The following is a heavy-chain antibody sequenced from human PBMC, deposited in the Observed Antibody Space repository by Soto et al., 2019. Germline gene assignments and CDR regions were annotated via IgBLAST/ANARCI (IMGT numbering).Heavy chain of an antibody. J-gene: IGHJ4*02. CDR1: GYTFTTFG. CDR2: ISAYNGNT. CDR3: ERGGAPIDS. D-gene: IGHD3-16*01. V-gene: IGHV1-18*01. Sequence: QFQLVQSGAELKKPGASVKVSCKASGYTFTTFGISWVRQSPGQGLEWMGWISAYNGNTNYAQNFQGSVTMTTDTSTSTAYMELRSLRSDDTAEYYCERGGAPIDSWGQGTLVTVSS.